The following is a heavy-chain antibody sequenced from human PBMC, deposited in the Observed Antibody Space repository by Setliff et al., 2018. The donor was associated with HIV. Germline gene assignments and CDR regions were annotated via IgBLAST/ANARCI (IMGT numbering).Heavy chain of an antibody. CDR3: ARLLGRTVVVINAGFDY. Sequence: PSETLSLTCTISNYSISSGHYRGWIRQSPGKGLEWIGNIYHVGRAFYSPSLESRVSISVDTSKNQFSLRLTSVTAADTAVYYCARLLGRTVVVINAGFDYWGQGTLVTVSS. CDR1: NYSISSGHY. V-gene: IGHV4-38-2*02. CDR2: IYHVGRA. D-gene: IGHD2-15*01. J-gene: IGHJ4*02.